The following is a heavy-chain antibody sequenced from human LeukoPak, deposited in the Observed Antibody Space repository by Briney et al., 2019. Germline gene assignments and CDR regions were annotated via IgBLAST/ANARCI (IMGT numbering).Heavy chain of an antibody. CDR1: GGTFSSYA. Sequence: ASVKVSCEASGGTFSSYAISWVRQAPGQGLEWKGGIIPIFGTANYAQKFQGRVTITADESTSTAYMELSSLRSEDTAVYYCARGVRESGLFDPWGQETLVTVSS. D-gene: IGHD3-10*01. CDR2: IIPIFGTA. J-gene: IGHJ5*02. V-gene: IGHV1-69*13. CDR3: ARGVRESGLFDP.